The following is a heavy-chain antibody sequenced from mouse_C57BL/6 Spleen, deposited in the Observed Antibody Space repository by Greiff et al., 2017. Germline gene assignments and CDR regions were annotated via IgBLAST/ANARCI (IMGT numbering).Heavy chain of an antibody. J-gene: IGHJ3*01. Sequence: QVQLQQSGPELVKPGASVKISCKASGYAFSSSWMNWVKQRPGKGLEWIGRIYPGDGDTNYNGKFKGKATLTADKSSSTAYMQLSSLTSEDSAVYFCAHGSSYWFAYWGQGTLVTVSA. V-gene: IGHV1-82*01. CDR1: GYAFSSSW. CDR2: IYPGDGDT. D-gene: IGHD1-1*01. CDR3: AHGSSYWFAY.